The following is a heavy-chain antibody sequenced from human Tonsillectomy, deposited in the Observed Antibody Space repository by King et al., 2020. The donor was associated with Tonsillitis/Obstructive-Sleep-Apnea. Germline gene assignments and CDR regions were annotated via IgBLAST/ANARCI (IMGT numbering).Heavy chain of an antibody. Sequence: VQLVESGGGVVQPGRSLRLSCAASGFTFSSYAMHWVRQAPGKGLEWVAVISYDGSNKYYADSVKGRFTISRDNSKNTLYLQMNSLRAEDTAVYYCARDIGYCTGGVCREKSIFDYWGQGTLVTVSS. V-gene: IGHV3-30*01. J-gene: IGHJ4*02. CDR3: ARDIGYCTGGVCREKSIFDY. CDR1: GFTFSSYA. CDR2: ISYDGSNK. D-gene: IGHD2-8*02.